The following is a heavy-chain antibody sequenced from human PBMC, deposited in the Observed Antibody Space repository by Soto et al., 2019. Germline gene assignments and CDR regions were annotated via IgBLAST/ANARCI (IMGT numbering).Heavy chain of an antibody. CDR2: INDSGNI. CDR3: ARGLILWFGDLSRLGGYSYYMDV. J-gene: IGHJ6*03. D-gene: IGHD3-10*01. CDR1: GGSFSGYQ. V-gene: IGHV4-34*01. Sequence: QVQLQQWGAGLLKPSETLSLTCAVYGGSFSGYQWSWIRQTPGKGLEWSGEINDSGNINFNRSLRSRVPILLDTPTKQISLKLSSVTAADSAVYYCARGLILWFGDLSRLGGYSYYMDVWGKGTTVTVSS.